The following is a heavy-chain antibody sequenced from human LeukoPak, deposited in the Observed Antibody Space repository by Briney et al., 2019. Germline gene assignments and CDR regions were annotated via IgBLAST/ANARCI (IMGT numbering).Heavy chain of an antibody. CDR2: TYSGDTT. D-gene: IGHD1-26*01. CDR1: GSTFSSYW. Sequence: GGSLRLSCAASGSTFSSYWMHWVRQAPGKGLEWVSITYSGDTTYYADSVKGRFTISRDNAKNSLYLQMNSLRAEDTAVYYCARDKIVGATYFDYWGQGTLVTVSS. V-gene: IGHV3-66*01. CDR3: ARDKIVGATYFDY. J-gene: IGHJ4*02.